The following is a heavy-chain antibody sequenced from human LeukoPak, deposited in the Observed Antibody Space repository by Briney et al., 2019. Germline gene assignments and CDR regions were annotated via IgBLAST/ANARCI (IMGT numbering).Heavy chain of an antibody. CDR1: GGTFSSYA. D-gene: IGHD3-22*01. J-gene: IGHJ4*02. V-gene: IGHV1-69*13. CDR3: ARFISRYDSSGYYFDY. CDR2: IIPIFGTA. Sequence: SVKVSCKASGGTFSSYAISWVRQAPGQGLEWMGGIIPIFGTANYAQKFQGRVTITADESTSTAYMELSSLRSEDTAVYYCARFISRYDSSGYYFDYWGQGTLVTVSS.